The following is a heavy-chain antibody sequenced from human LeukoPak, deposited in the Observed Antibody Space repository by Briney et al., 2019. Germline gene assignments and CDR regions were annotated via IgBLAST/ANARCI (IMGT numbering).Heavy chain of an antibody. CDR3: ARGSMYYYGSGRYYFDY. V-gene: IGHV4-39*07. Sequence: SETLSLTCSVSGGSISSSSSYWGWIRQPPGKGLEWIGSIYYSGSSFDNPALKSRVTISVDTSKNQFSLKLSSVTAADTAVYYCARGSMYYYGSGRYYFDYWGQGTLVTVSS. J-gene: IGHJ4*02. CDR2: IYYSGSS. D-gene: IGHD3-10*01. CDR1: GGSISSSSSY.